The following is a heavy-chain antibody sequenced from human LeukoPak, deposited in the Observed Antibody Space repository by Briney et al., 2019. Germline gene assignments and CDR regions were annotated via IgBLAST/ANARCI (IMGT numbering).Heavy chain of an antibody. CDR2: IYDSGST. D-gene: IGHD6-19*01. Sequence: SETLSLTCTVSGGSIRSSYYYWGWIRQPPGKGLEWIGSIYDSGSTYYNPSLKSRVTISVDTSKNQFSLKLNSVTAADTAVYYCASEQSGYYFDYWGQGTLVTVSS. CDR3: ASEQSGYYFDY. CDR1: GGSIRSSYYY. V-gene: IGHV4-39*01. J-gene: IGHJ4*02.